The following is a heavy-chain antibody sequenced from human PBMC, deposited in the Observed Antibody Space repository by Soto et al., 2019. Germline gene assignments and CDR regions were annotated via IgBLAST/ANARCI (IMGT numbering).Heavy chain of an antibody. CDR1: DGSISSSSYY. Sequence: LETMSHTCTVADGSISSSSYYWGWIRQPPGKGLEWIGSIYYSGSTYYNPSLKSRVTISVDTSKNQFSLKLSSVTAADTAVYYCARSLDPWGQGTLVTVSS. CDR2: IYYSGST. J-gene: IGHJ5*02. CDR3: ARSLDP. V-gene: IGHV4-39*07.